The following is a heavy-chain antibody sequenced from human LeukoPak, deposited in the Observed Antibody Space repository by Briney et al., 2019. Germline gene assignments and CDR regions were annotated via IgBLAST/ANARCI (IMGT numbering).Heavy chain of an antibody. CDR1: GGSVSSGTYY. J-gene: IGHJ6*03. Sequence: NPSETLSLTCTVSGGSVSSGTYYWNWIRQPPGKRLEWIGYIYHTGGTNYNPSLKSRATISVDTSKNQFSLKLSYVTAADTAVYYCARDEVNSGHYYYYMDVWGKGTTVTVSS. V-gene: IGHV4-61*01. CDR2: IYHTGGT. CDR3: ARDEVNSGHYYYYMDV. D-gene: IGHD1-26*01.